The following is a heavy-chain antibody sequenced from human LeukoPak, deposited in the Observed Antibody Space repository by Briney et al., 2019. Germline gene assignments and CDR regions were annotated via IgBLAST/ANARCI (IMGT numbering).Heavy chain of an antibody. CDR3: AREPPLYGDSGRPDAYI. D-gene: IGHD4-17*01. CDR1: GGSFSGYY. CDR2: INHSGST. J-gene: IGHJ3*02. V-gene: IGHV4-34*01. Sequence: SETLSLTCAVYGGSFSGYYWSWIRQPPGKGLEWIGEINHSGSTNYNPSLKSRVTISVDKSKNQFSLKLSSVTAADTAVYYCAREPPLYGDSGRPDAYIWGQGTMVTVSS.